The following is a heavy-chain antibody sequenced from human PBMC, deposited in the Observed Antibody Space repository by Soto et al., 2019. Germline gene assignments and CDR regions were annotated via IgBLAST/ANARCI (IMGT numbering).Heavy chain of an antibody. CDR2: VSPYDGYT. Sequence: QVQLVQSGAEVKKPGASVKVSCKASGYTFSSYGINWVRQAPGQGLEWLGWVSPYDGYTHYAQILQGRVSMTTDTSTKTAYMELRSLRSDDTAMYYCARGGYYGSRGARNYYFYGMNVWGQGTTVTVSS. CDR1: GYTFSSYG. J-gene: IGHJ6*02. D-gene: IGHD3-22*01. CDR3: ARGGYYGSRGARNYYFYGMNV. V-gene: IGHV1-18*04.